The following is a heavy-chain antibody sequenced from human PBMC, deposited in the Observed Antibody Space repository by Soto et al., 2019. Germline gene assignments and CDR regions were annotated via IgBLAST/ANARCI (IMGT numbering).Heavy chain of an antibody. D-gene: IGHD2-2*01. Sequence: SETLSLTCTVSGGSISSYYWSWIRQPPGKGLEWIGYIYYSGSTNYNPSLKSRVTISVDTSKNQFSLKLSSVTAADTAVYYCARHQIGSSAASFDYWGQGTLVTVSS. J-gene: IGHJ4*02. V-gene: IGHV4-59*08. CDR2: IYYSGST. CDR3: ARHQIGSSAASFDY. CDR1: GGSISSYY.